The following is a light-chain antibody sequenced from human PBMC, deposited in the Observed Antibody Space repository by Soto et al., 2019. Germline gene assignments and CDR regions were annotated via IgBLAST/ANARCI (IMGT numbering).Light chain of an antibody. J-gene: IGKJ4*01. CDR2: AAS. CDR3: LQHNSYLL. Sequence: DIQMTQSPPSLSASVGDRVTITCRASQGISNDLGWYQQKPGKAPKRLIYAASSLQRGVPSRFSGSGSGTEFTLTISSLQPEDFATYNCLQHNSYLLFGGGTKVEIK. CDR1: QGISND. V-gene: IGKV1-17*01.